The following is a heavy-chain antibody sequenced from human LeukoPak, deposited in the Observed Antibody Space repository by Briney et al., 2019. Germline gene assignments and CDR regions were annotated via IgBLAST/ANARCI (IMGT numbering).Heavy chain of an antibody. J-gene: IGHJ4*02. D-gene: IGHD1-26*01. CDR1: GYRFTYYW. Sequence: GESLKISCKGSGYRFTYYWIGWVRQMPGKGLEWMGIIYPGDSETRYSPSFQGQVTISADKSISTAYLQWSSLKASDTAMYYCARRRDLYSGSYYPFDYWGQGTLVTVSS. CDR2: IYPGDSET. CDR3: ARRRDLYSGSYYPFDY. V-gene: IGHV5-51*01.